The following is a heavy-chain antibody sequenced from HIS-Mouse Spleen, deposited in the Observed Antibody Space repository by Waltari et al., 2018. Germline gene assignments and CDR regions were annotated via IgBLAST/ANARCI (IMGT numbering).Heavy chain of an antibody. CDR3: ARYSSSWYAFDI. CDR1: GFPVSSYG. J-gene: IGHJ3*02. CDR2: IWYDGSNK. V-gene: IGHV3-33*01. D-gene: IGHD6-13*01. Sequence: QVQLVESGGGVVQPGRSLRLSCAASGFPVSSYGMHWVRQAPGKGLEWVAVIWYDGSNKYYADSVKGRFTISRDNSKNTLYLQMNSLRAEDTAVYYCARYSSSWYAFDIWGQGTMVTVSS.